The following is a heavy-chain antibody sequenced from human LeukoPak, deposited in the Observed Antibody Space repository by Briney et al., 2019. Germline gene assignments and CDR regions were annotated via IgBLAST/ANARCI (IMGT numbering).Heavy chain of an antibody. Sequence: HPGRSLRLSCGASGFSFSSFGMHWVRQAPGKGLQWVAVISYDGSNKYYTDSVKGRFTISRDNSKNTLCLQMNSLRAEDTAVYYCAKEIWPTVTTPGHTHFDYWGQGTLVTVSS. V-gene: IGHV3-30*04. CDR2: ISYDGSNK. J-gene: IGHJ4*02. CDR1: GFSFSSFG. D-gene: IGHD4-17*01. CDR3: AKEIWPTVTTPGHTHFDY.